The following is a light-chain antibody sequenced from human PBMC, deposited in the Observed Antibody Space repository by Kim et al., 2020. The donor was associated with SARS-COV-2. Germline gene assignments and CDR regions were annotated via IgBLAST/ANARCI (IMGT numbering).Light chain of an antibody. J-gene: IGLJ2*01. V-gene: IGLV2-14*01. CDR1: SSDAGGYNY. CDR3: SSYTSSSTFVV. Sequence: QSALTQPASVSGSPGQSITISCTGTSSDAGGYNYVSWYQQHPGKAPKLMIYDVSKRPSGVSNRFSGSKSGNTASLTISGLQAEDEADYYCSSYTSSSTFVVFGGGTKLTVL. CDR2: DVS.